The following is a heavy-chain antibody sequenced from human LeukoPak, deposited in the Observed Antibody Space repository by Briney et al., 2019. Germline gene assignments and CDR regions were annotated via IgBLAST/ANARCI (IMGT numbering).Heavy chain of an antibody. V-gene: IGHV3-30*02. CDR3: AKGSVAGTGLDY. J-gene: IGHJ4*02. CDR2: IRYDGSNK. CDR1: GFTFSSYG. D-gene: IGHD6-19*01. Sequence: GGSLRLSCAASGFTFSSYGMHWVRQAPGKGLEWVAFIRYDGSNKYYADSVKGRFSISRDNAKNSLYLQMNSLRAEDTALYYCAKGSVAGTGLDYWGQGTLVTVSS.